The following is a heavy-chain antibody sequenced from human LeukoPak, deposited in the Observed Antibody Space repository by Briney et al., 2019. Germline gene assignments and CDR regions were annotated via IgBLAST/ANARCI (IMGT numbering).Heavy chain of an antibody. J-gene: IGHJ6*02. CDR3: AKDLDRAYYYYGMDV. CDR2: ISDIGYSA. V-gene: IGHV3-23*01. CDR1: GFTFSSYA. Sequence: HPGGSLRLSCIASGFTFSSYAMSWVRQAPGKGLEWVSAISDIGYSAHYADSVKVRFSISRDNSKNTLYLQMNSLRAEDKAVYYCAKDLDRAYYYYGMDVWGQGTTVTVSS. D-gene: IGHD1-14*01.